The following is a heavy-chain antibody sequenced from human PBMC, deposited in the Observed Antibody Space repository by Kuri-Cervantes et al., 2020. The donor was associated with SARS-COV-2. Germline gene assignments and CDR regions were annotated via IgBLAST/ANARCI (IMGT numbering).Heavy chain of an antibody. CDR1: GFTFSDYY. CDR2: ISSSYSDTK. D-gene: IGHD3-22*01. V-gene: IGHV3-11*06. CDR3: ARDPYYYDSTVLDV. J-gene: IGHJ6*02. Sequence: GESLKISCEASGFTFSDYYMGWIRQAPGKGLEWIAYISSSYSDTKYAESANADSVKGRFTISRDNSKNTLYLQMNSLRAEDTAVYYCARDPYYYDSTVLDVWGQGTTVTVSS.